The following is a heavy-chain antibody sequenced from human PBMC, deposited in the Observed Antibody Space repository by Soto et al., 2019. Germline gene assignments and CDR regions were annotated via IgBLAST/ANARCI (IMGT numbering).Heavy chain of an antibody. CDR3: ARAPLAEPYAFDI. V-gene: IGHV3-7*01. CDR1: GFTFSSYW. Sequence: GGFLRLSCAASGFTFSSYWMSWVRQAPGKGLEWVANIKQDGSEKYYVDSVKGRFTISRDNAKNSLYLQMNSLRAEDTAVYYCARAPLAEPYAFDIWGQGTMVTVSS. J-gene: IGHJ3*02. CDR2: IKQDGSEK.